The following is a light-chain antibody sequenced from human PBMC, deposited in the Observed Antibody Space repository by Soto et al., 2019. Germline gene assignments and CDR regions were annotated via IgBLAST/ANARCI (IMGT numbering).Light chain of an antibody. V-gene: IGLV2-8*01. CDR1: SSDVGGYNY. CDR3: NSYAGSNNLV. J-gene: IGLJ2*01. CDR2: DVS. Sequence: QSALTQPPSASGSPGPSVTISCTGTSSDVGGYNYVSWYQQHPGKAPKLMIYDVSKRPSGVPDRFSGSKSGNTASLTVSGLQAEDEADYYCNSYAGSNNLVFGGGTQLTVL.